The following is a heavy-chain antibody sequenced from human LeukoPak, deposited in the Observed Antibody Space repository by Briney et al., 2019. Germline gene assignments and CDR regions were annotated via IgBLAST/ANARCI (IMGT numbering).Heavy chain of an antibody. J-gene: IGHJ2*01. CDR2: INHSGST. V-gene: IGHV4-34*01. CDR1: GGSFSGYY. CDR3: ARRVLWYFDL. Sequence: PSETLSFTCPAYGGSFSGYYWSWIRNPPGKGLEWIGEINHSGSTNYNPSLKSRVTISVDTSKNQFSLKLSSVTAADTAVYYCARRVLWYFDLWGRGTLVTVSS. D-gene: IGHD3-10*01.